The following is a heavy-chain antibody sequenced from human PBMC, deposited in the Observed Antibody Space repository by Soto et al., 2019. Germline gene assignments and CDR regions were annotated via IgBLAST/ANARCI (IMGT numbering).Heavy chain of an antibody. CDR2: INHVGGT. CDR1: GGFLSESY. J-gene: IGHJ5*02. Sequence: SETLSLPCAVYGGFLSESYWTWIRQPPGKGLEWIGEINHVGGTNYNPSLKSRVTMSVDTSQNQFSLRLTSVTAAYTAMYFCVRIRYEWTSSVLWIDPWGQGTPVTVSS. CDR3: VRIRYEWTSSVLWIDP. D-gene: IGHD2-8*01. V-gene: IGHV4-34*01.